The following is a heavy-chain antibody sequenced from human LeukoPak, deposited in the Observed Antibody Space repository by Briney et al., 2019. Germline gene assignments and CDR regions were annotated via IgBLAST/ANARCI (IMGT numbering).Heavy chain of an antibody. CDR2: FDPEDGET. J-gene: IGHJ5*02. Sequence: ASVKVSCKVSGYTLTELSMHWVRQAPGKGLEWMGGFDPEDGETIYAQKFQGRVTMTEDTSTDTAYMELSSLRSEDTAVYYCATGVAVAGNNWFDPWGQGTLVTVSS. V-gene: IGHV1-24*01. CDR1: GYTLTELS. D-gene: IGHD6-19*01. CDR3: ATGVAVAGNNWFDP.